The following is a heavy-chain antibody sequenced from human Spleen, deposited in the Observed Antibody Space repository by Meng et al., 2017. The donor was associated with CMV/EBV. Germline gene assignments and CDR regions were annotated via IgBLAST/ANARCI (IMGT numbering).Heavy chain of an antibody. CDR3: ARVGWRQWSFDL. CDR2: INHSGST. V-gene: IGHV4-30-4*08. J-gene: IGHJ2*01. D-gene: IGHD5-18*01. CDR1: GGSISSGDYY. Sequence: LQEAGPGLVTPSQTLALTCTVSGGSISSGDYYWSWIRQPPGKGLEGIGEINHSGSTNYNPSLKSRVTISVDTSNNQFSLKLSSVTAADTAVYYCARVGWRQWSFDLWGRGTLVTAPQ.